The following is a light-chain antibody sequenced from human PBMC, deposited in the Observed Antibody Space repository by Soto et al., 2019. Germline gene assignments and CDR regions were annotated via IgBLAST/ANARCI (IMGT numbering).Light chain of an antibody. CDR3: QQYNSYWK. J-gene: IGKJ1*01. V-gene: IGKV1-5*01. CDR2: DAS. Sequence: DIQMTQSPSTLSASVGDRVTITCRASQSISSWLAWYQQKPGKAPKLLIYDASSLESGVPSRFSGSGSGTEFTLTIISLQPDDFATYYCQQYNSYWKFGQGTKVDI. CDR1: QSISSW.